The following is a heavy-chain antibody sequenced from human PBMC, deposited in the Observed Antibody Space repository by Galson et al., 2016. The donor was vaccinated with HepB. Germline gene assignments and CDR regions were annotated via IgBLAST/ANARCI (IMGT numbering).Heavy chain of an antibody. V-gene: IGHV1-46*01. D-gene: IGHD3-10*01. J-gene: IGHJ4*02. CDR3: ARLWFGELLAKAD. CDR2: INPRDSST. CDR1: GYTLTDYY. Sequence: SVKVSCKASGYTLTDYYVHWVRQAPGQGLEWLGIINPRDSSTAYPQKLQGRVTMTTDTSTSTVYMELRSLRSDDTAVYYCARLWFGELLAKADWGQGTLVTVSS.